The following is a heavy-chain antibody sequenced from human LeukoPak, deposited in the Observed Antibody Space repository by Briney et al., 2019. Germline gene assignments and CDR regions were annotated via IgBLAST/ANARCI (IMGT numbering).Heavy chain of an antibody. CDR1: GGSISSINYY. J-gene: IGHJ5*02. Sequence: SSETLSLTCTVSGGSISSINYYWGWIRQAPGRGLECIGNIYYVGTTYYNPSLRSRVTISVDTSKGQFSLKLTSVTAADTAVYYCAAYYYGSGSSPGFFDPWGHGTLVTVSS. V-gene: IGHV4-39*01. CDR3: AAYYYGSGSSPGFFDP. D-gene: IGHD3-10*01. CDR2: IYYVGTT.